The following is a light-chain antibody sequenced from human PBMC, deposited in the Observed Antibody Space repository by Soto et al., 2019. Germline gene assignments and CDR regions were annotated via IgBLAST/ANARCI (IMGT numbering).Light chain of an antibody. CDR3: QQSYSTPRT. CDR2: AAS. CDR1: QRVSTY. J-gene: IGKJ2*01. V-gene: IGKV1-39*01. Sequence: DIQMNQSPSSLYASVGDRVTITCRASQRVSTYLNWYQQKPEKAPKLLIYAASSLQSGVPSRFSGSGSGTDFTLTISSLQPEDFATYYCQQSYSTPRTFGQGTKLEIK.